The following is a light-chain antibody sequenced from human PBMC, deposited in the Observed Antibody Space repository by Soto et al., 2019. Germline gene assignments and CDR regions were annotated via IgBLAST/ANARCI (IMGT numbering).Light chain of an antibody. CDR2: GAS. Sequence: EIVFTQSPGTLSLSPGERATLCCRASQSVSSNYLAWYQQRPGQAPRLLIFGASYRAAGIPDRFSGSGSGTDFILTISRLEPEDFAVYYCQHYGSSPPEFTFGPGTKVDRK. J-gene: IGKJ3*01. CDR3: QHYGSSPPEFT. CDR1: QSVSSNY. V-gene: IGKV3-20*01.